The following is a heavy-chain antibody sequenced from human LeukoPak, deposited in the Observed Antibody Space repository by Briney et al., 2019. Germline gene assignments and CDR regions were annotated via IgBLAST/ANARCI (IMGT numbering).Heavy chain of an antibody. V-gene: IGHV3-33*06. Sequence: PGGSLRLSCAASGFTFSSYGMHWVRQAPGKGLERVAVIWYDGSNKYYADSVKGRFTISRDNSKNTLYLQMNSLRAEDTAVYYCAKDKFPPLIVVVTDAFDIWGQGTMVTVSS. J-gene: IGHJ3*02. CDR3: AKDKFPPLIVVVTDAFDI. D-gene: IGHD3-22*01. CDR1: GFTFSSYG. CDR2: IWYDGSNK.